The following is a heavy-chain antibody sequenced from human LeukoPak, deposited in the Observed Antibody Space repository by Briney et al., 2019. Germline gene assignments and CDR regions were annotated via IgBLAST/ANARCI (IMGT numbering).Heavy chain of an antibody. V-gene: IGHV4-59*01. Sequence: PESLSLTCTVPGGSISRYYGSWVRQPPGKGLEWVGSIYYSGSTNYNPSPKSRATISADTSKNQPSLNLSSVPAADTPVYYCARDRAVREPVDYYMDVWGKGTTVTVSS. J-gene: IGHJ6*03. CDR3: ARDRAVREPVDYYMDV. CDR1: GGSISRYY. D-gene: IGHD1-26*01. CDR2: IYYSGST.